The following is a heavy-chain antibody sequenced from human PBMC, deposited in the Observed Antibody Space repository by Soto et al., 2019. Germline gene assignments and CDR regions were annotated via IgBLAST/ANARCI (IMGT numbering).Heavy chain of an antibody. D-gene: IGHD3-9*01. CDR3: AKEPRIYVLRYFYWSPGLIGNV. CDR2: ISGSGGST. CDR1: GFTFSSYA. J-gene: IGHJ6*02. V-gene: IGHV3-23*01. Sequence: EVQLLESGGGLVQPGGSLRLSCAASGFTFSSYAMSWVSQAPGKGLEWVSAISGSGGSTYYADSVKGRFTISRDNSKNTLYLQMNSLRAEDTAVYYCAKEPRIYVLRYFYWSPGLIGNVWGQGTTVTVSS.